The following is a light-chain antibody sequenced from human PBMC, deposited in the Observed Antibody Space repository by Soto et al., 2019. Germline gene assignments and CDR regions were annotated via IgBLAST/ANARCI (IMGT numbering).Light chain of an antibody. J-gene: IGLJ3*02. CDR3: CSYAGSYNLGV. CDR2: DVT. V-gene: IGLV2-11*01. CDR1: SSDVGGYDF. Sequence: QSALAQPRSVSGSPGQSVTISCTGTSSDVGGYDFVSWYQQLPGKAPKLMIFDVTKRSSGVPDRFSGSKSGNSASLTISGLQAEDEADYYCCSYAGSYNLGVFGGGTKHTVL.